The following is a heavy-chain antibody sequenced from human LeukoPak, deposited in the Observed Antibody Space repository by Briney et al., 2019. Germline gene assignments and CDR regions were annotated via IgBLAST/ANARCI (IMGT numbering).Heavy chain of an antibody. J-gene: IGHJ4*02. CDR3: ARERVVPAAVVDY. V-gene: IGHV4-59*12. D-gene: IGHD2-2*01. Sequence: RTSETLSLTCTVSGGSISSYYWSWIRQPPGKGLEWIGYIYYSGSTNYNPSLKSRVTISVDTSKNQFSLKLSSVTAADTAVYYCARERVVPAAVVDYWGQGTLVTVSS. CDR1: GGSISSYY. CDR2: IYYSGST.